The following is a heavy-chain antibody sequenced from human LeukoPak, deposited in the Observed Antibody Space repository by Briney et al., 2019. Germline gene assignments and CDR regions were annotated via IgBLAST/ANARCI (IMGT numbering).Heavy chain of an antibody. Sequence: ASEKVSCKASVYTFTSYDINWVRQATGQGLEWVGWMNPNSGNTVYAQKFQGRVTMTRNTSISTAYMELSSLRSEDTAVYYCARRGYSNSFWFDPWGQGTLVTVSS. CDR2: MNPNSGNT. CDR1: VYTFTSYD. J-gene: IGHJ5*02. D-gene: IGHD6-6*01. CDR3: ARRGYSNSFWFDP. V-gene: IGHV1-8*01.